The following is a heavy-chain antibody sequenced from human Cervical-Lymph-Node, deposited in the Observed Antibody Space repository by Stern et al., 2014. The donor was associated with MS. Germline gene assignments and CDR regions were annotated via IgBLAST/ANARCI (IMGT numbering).Heavy chain of an antibody. CDR3: ARFVGGDYVRN. D-gene: IGHD4-17*01. CDR2: IYYTGTT. J-gene: IGHJ4*02. Sequence: QVQLQESGPGLVKPSQTLSLTCTVSGGSISSADYYWSWIRQPPGKGLEWIGYIYYTGTTYYNPSLTSRASISLDTSKHQFPLKLTSVTAADTAAYYCARFVGGDYVRNWGQGTLVTVSS. V-gene: IGHV4-30-4*01. CDR1: GGSISSADYY.